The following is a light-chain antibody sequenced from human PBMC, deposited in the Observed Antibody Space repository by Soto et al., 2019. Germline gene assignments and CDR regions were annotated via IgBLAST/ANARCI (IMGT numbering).Light chain of an antibody. V-gene: IGKV3-15*01. Sequence: ETMMTQSPDTLSVSLGEGATLSCRASQSLRSSLAWYQQKPGQAPRLLIYGASTRATGIPARFSGSGSGTDFTLTISVLQSEDFAVYYCQQYNNWPQTVGQGTKVDIK. J-gene: IGKJ1*01. CDR2: GAS. CDR3: QQYNNWPQT. CDR1: QSLRSS.